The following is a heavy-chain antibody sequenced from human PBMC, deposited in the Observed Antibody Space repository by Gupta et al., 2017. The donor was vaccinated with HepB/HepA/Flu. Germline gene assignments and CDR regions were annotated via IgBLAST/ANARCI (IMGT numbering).Heavy chain of an antibody. CDR1: GFTSSRYW. Sequence: EVQLVECGGGPVQHGGSLRLSCAASGFTSSRYWMSWVRQAPGKGLEWVANIKLDGSEKSYVDSVKGRFTISRDNAKNSLYLQMNSLGAEDTAMYYCASLQGSSFLWYFDLWGRGTLVTVSS. CDR3: ASLQGSSFLWYFDL. J-gene: IGHJ2*01. CDR2: IKLDGSEK. V-gene: IGHV3-7*01. D-gene: IGHD6-6*01.